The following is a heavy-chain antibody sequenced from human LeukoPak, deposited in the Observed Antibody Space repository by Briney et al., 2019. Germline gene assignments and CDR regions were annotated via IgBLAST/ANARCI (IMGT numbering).Heavy chain of an antibody. CDR1: GFTLSNAW. Sequence: GGSLRLSCAASGFTLSNAWMTWVRQAPGKGPEWVGRIKSKTEGGTTDHTAPVRGRFTIPRDDSKNTLYLQMNSLKTEDTAVYYCTGSRERWLQVPDWGQGTLVTVSS. CDR2: IKSKTEGGTT. V-gene: IGHV3-15*01. D-gene: IGHD5-24*01. J-gene: IGHJ4*02. CDR3: TGSRERWLQVPD.